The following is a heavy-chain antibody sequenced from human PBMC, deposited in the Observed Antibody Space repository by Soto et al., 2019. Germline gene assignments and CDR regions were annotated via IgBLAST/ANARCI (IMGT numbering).Heavy chain of an antibody. J-gene: IGHJ6*02. CDR1: GGSISSYY. V-gene: IGHV4-59*01. D-gene: IGHD3-3*01. CDR3: ARDWADTIGGMDV. CDR2: SYYSGST. Sequence: PSETLSLTCTVSGGSISSYYWSWIRQPPGKGLEWIGYSYYSGSTNYNPSLKSRVTMSVDTSKNQFSLKLSSVTAADTAVYYCARDWADTIGGMDVWGQGTTVTVSS.